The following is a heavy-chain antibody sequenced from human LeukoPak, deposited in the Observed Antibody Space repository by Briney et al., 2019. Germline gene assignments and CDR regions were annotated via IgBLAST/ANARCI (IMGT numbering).Heavy chain of an antibody. J-gene: IGHJ4*02. CDR3: ARHRITGRAFDY. V-gene: IGHV3-23*01. D-gene: IGHD1-20*01. CDR2: ISGSANT. Sequence: GGSLRLSCAASGFTFSSYGMHWVRQAPGKGLEWVSAISGSANTYYTDSVKGRFTISRDNSKNTLYLQMSSLRAEDTAVYYCARHRITGRAFDYWGQGTLVTVSS. CDR1: GFTFSSYG.